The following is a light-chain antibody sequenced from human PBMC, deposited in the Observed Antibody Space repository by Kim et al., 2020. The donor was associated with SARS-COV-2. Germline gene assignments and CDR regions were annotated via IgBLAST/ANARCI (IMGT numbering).Light chain of an antibody. CDR1: QSISRW. Sequence: ASVGDSVTITCRASQSISRWLALYQQKPGKAPELLIYKASALGSGVPSRFSGSGSGTEFILSISGLQPDDFATYYRQQYNTYPITFGQGTRLEIK. V-gene: IGKV1-5*03. J-gene: IGKJ5*01. CDR3: QQYNTYPIT. CDR2: KAS.